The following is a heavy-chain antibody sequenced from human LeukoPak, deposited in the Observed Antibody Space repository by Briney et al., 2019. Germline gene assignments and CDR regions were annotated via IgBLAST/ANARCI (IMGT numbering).Heavy chain of an antibody. J-gene: IGHJ4*02. CDR1: GFTFSSFA. CDR2: IGGGGDNT. CDR3: AKNRGSSCYSALDC. D-gene: IGHD2-15*01. Sequence: PGGSLRLSCAASGFTFSSFAMSWVRQAPGKGLEWVSVIGGGGDNTYYAGSVKGRFTISRGNSKNTLYLQMNSLRAEDTAIYYCAKNRGSSCYSALDCWGQGTLVTVSS. V-gene: IGHV3-23*01.